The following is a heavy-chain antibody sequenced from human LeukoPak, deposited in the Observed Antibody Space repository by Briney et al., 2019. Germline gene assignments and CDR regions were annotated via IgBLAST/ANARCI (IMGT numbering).Heavy chain of an antibody. CDR2: IIPILGIA. CDR1: GGTFSSYA. J-gene: IGHJ4*02. D-gene: IGHD4-17*01. Sequence: GASVTVSCKASGGTFSSYAISWVRQAPGQGLEWMGRIIPILGIANYAQKFQGRVTITADKSTSTAYMELSSLRSEDTAVYYCARAADYGDFDYWGQGTLVTVSS. CDR3: ARAADYGDFDY. V-gene: IGHV1-69*04.